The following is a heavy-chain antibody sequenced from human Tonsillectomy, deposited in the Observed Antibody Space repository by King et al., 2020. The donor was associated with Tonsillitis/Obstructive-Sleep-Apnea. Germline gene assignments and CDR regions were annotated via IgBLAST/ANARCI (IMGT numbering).Heavy chain of an antibody. CDR1: GFTFSSYA. V-gene: IGHV3-23*04. D-gene: IGHD2-2*01. Sequence: VQLVESGGGLVQPGGSLRLSCAASGFTFSSYAMSWVRQAPGKGLEWVSAISGSGGSTYYADSVKGRFTISRENSKNTLYLQMNSLRAEDTAVYYCAKWRGRGGVPAATLFDYWGQGTLVTVSS. CDR3: AKWRGRGGVPAATLFDY. CDR2: ISGSGGST. J-gene: IGHJ4*02.